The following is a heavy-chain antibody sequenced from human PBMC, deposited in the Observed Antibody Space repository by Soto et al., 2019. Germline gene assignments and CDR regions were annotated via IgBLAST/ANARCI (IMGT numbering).Heavy chain of an antibody. CDR1: GVSISHGAYY. CDR2: IYYSGDT. D-gene: IGHD6-13*01. J-gene: IGHJ4*02. V-gene: IGHV4-31*03. CDR3: ARVDSASWLDY. Sequence: SETLSLTCTVSGVSISHGAYYWSWIRQLPGKGLEWIGYIYYSGDTQYNPSLKSRITVSIETSKNQFSLKMNSVTAADTAMYFCARVDSASWLDYWGQGTLVTVS.